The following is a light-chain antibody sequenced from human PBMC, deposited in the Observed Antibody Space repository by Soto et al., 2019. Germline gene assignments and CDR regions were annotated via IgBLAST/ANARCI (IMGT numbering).Light chain of an antibody. Sequence: EIVMSQSPATLSVSAGERATLSCRASQSVRTNLAWYQQRPGQAPRLLIYAASSRATGIPARFSGSGSGTDFTLTISSLEPEDFAVYYCQQRSDWPSFGQGTRLEI. J-gene: IGKJ5*01. CDR3: QQRSDWPS. V-gene: IGKV3-11*01. CDR2: AAS. CDR1: QSVRTN.